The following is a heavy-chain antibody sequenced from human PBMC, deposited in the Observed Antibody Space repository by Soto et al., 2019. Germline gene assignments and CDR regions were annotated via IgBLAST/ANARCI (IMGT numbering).Heavy chain of an antibody. J-gene: IGHJ6*02. Sequence: QVQLVQSGAEVKNPGASVKVSCKASGYTFTRYGIGWARQAPGQGLERMGWINTYNGNTNYAQNVQGRVTLTTDTSASTAYMELRSLRSNNTDIYYVAMVDVYVTPSPQDVWGQGTTVIVSS. CDR1: GYTFTRYG. CDR3: AMVDVYVTPSPQDV. V-gene: IGHV1-18*01. D-gene: IGHD3-16*01. CDR2: INTYNGNT.